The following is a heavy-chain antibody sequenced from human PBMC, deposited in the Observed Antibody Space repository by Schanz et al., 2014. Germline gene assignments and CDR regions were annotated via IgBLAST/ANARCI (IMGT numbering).Heavy chain of an antibody. V-gene: IGHV3-23*01. J-gene: IGHJ5*02. CDR2: LTGSGTTT. Sequence: EVQLLESGGGLVQPGGSLRLSCAASGFSFRKSAMSWVRQAPGKGLEWVSALTGSGTTTYYADSVKGRFTISRDNSKNTLFLQMSSLRAEDTAVYYCARGPLGTSPWGQGTLVTVSS. CDR3: ARGPLGTSP. D-gene: IGHD5-12*01. CDR1: GFSFRKSA.